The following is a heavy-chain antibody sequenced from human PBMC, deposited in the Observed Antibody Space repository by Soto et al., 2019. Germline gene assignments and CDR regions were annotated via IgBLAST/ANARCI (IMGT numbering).Heavy chain of an antibody. V-gene: IGHV3-30*18. CDR3: AKDTGYCTNGVCVSNWFDS. Sequence: HVQLVESGGGVVQPGRSLRLSCAASGFTFSNYGIHWVRQAPGKGLEWVAVISYDGNNKYYADSVEGRFTISRDNSKKTVYLQMNSPRDEDTAMYYCAKDTGYCTNGVCVSNWFDSWGQGTLVTVSS. CDR1: GFTFSNYG. D-gene: IGHD2-8*01. CDR2: ISYDGNNK. J-gene: IGHJ5*01.